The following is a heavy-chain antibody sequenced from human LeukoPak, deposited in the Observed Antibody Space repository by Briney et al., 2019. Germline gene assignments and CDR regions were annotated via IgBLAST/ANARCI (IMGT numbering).Heavy chain of an antibody. Sequence: GGSLRLSCAASGFTFSSYSMNWVRQAPGKGLEWVSSISSSSSYIYYADSVKGRFTISRDNAKNSLYLQMNSLRADDTAVYYCAVSGFEAEYFQHWGQGTLVTVSS. D-gene: IGHD3-9*01. V-gene: IGHV3-21*04. CDR3: AVSGFEAEYFQH. CDR1: GFTFSSYS. CDR2: ISSSSSYI. J-gene: IGHJ1*01.